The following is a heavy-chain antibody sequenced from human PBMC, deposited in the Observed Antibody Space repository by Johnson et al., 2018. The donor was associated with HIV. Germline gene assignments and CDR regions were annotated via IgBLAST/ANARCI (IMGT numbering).Heavy chain of an antibody. Sequence: QVQLVESGGGLVKREGSLRLSCAPSGFIFSNAWMSWVRQAPGKGLELVAVISYDGSNKYYADSVKGRFTISRDNSNNTLYLQMNSLRAEDTAVYYCAKERSWAFDIWGQGTMVTVSS. J-gene: IGHJ3*02. D-gene: IGHD7-27*01. V-gene: IGHV3-30*18. CDR2: ISYDGSNK. CDR3: AKERSWAFDI. CDR1: GFIFSNAW.